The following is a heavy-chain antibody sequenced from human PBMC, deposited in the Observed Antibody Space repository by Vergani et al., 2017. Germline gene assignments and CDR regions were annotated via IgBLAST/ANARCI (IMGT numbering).Heavy chain of an antibody. CDR3: ARGGDSTNAFDI. J-gene: IGHJ3*02. CDR1: GFTFSSYA. D-gene: IGHD2/OR15-2a*01. V-gene: IGHV3-23*01. Sequence: EVQLLESGGGLVQPGGSLRLSCAASGFTFSSYAMSWVRQAPGKGLEWVSAISGSGGSTYYANSVKGRFTISRDKSKNTLYLQMNSLRAEDTAVYYCARGGDSTNAFDIWGQGTMVTVSS. CDR2: ISGSGGST.